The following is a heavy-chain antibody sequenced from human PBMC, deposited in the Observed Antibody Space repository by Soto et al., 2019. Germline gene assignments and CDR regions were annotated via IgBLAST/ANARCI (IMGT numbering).Heavy chain of an antibody. V-gene: IGHV1-3*01. CDR2: VTAGEGIT. CDR3: ARASSIAAAKLPTVYYYYGMDV. Sequence: ASVKVSCKASGYTFTSYSIHWVRQAPGQRLEWMGWVTAGEGITDYSQKFQGRVTITRDTYASTAYMEVSSLRSEDTAIYYCARASSIAAAKLPTVYYYYGMDVWGQGTTVTVSS. D-gene: IGHD6-6*01. CDR1: GYTFTSYS. J-gene: IGHJ6*02.